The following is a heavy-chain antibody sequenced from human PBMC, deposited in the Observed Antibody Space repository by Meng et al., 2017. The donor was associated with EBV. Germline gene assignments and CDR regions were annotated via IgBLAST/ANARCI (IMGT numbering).Heavy chain of an antibody. Sequence: QGHVVEAVAGVKHPGSSVKVSCETSGGILRSFAISWVRQAPGQGLEWMGGIIPLFHTTNYAQKFQGRLHIIADDSSATTYMELSSLRSEDTAIYYCASAEHYGDYVFEYWGQGTLVTVSS. CDR2: IIPLFHTT. D-gene: IGHD4-17*01. J-gene: IGHJ4*02. V-gene: IGHV1-69*01. CDR1: GGILRSFA. CDR3: ASAEHYGDYVFEY.